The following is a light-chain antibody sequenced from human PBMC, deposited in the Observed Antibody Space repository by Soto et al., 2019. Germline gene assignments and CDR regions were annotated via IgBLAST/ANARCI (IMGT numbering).Light chain of an antibody. Sequence: IQLTQSPSTLSASVGDRVTIACRASQSINIWLAWYQQKPGRAPKLLIHKASTLESGVPSRFSGSGSGTEFTLTISSLQPDDFATYYCQHYNSYSEAFGQGTKVDIK. CDR2: KAS. CDR1: QSINIW. CDR3: QHYNSYSEA. J-gene: IGKJ1*01. V-gene: IGKV1-5*03.